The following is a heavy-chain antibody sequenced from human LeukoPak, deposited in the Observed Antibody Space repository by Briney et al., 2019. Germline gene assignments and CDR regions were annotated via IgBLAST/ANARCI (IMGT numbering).Heavy chain of an antibody. D-gene: IGHD3-16*01. J-gene: IGHJ6*02. CDR1: GFTFSDSW. CDR2: MNQDGSAK. Sequence: GGSLRLSCAASGFTFSDSWMSWVRQAPGKGLEWVANMNQDGSAKGYVDSVKGRFTISRDNARNSLYLQMSSLRPEDTAVYYCATYTYWVAGDVWGQGTTVTVSS. V-gene: IGHV3-7*01. CDR3: ATYTYWVAGDV.